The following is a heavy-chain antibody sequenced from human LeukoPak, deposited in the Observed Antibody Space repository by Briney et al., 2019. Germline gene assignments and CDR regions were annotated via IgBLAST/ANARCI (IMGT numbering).Heavy chain of an antibody. V-gene: IGHV1-46*01. CDR2: INPSGGST. CDR3: ARVTGAGYFDY. D-gene: IGHD6-19*01. Sequence: ASVKVSSKASGYTFTSYYMHWVRQAPGQGLEWMGIINPSGGSTSYAQKFQGRVTMTRDTSTSTVYMELSSLRSEDTAVYYCARVTGAGYFDYWGQGTLVTASS. J-gene: IGHJ4*02. CDR1: GYTFTSYY.